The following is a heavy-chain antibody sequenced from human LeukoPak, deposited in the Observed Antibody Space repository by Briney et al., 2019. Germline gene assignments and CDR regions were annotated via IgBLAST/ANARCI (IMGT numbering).Heavy chain of an antibody. CDR2: ISGSDGRT. J-gene: IGHJ2*01. V-gene: IGHV3-23*01. CDR3: AKDRTVGASYWYFDL. Sequence: GGSLRLSCAASGFTFSSYAMGWVRQASGKGLEWVSTISGSDGRTDYADSVKGRFTISRDSSKNTLFLHMNTLRAEDTAIYYCAKDRTVGASYWYFDLWGRGTLVTVSS. D-gene: IGHD1-26*01. CDR1: GFTFSSYA.